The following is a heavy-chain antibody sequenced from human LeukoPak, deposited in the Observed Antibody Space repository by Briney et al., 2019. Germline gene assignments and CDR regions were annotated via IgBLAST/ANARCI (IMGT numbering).Heavy chain of an antibody. V-gene: IGHV4-30-4*08. CDR3: ARGRKRFLEWLLYPRAFDI. CDR1: GASITSGDYY. D-gene: IGHD3-3*01. CDR2: IYYSESA. J-gene: IGHJ3*02. Sequence: SQTLSLTCTVSGASITSGDYYWNWIRQPPGKGLEWIGYIYYSESAYYNPSLMSRLTISIDTSKNQFSLKLSSVTAADTAVYYCARGRKRFLEWLLYPRAFDIWGQGTMVTVSS.